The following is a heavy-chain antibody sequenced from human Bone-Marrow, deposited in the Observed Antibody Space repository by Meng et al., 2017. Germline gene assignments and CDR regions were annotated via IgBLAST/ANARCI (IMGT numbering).Heavy chain of an antibody. CDR1: GYSFTSYW. V-gene: IGHV5-51*01. Sequence: GESLKISCKGSGYSFTSYWIGWVRQMPGKGLEWMGIIYPVDADTRSSPSFQGPVTISADKSISTAYLQWSSLKASDTAMYYCARGGGWYKRSDAFDIWGQGTMVTVSS. CDR3: ARGGGWYKRSDAFDI. CDR2: IYPVDADT. D-gene: IGHD6-19*01. J-gene: IGHJ3*02.